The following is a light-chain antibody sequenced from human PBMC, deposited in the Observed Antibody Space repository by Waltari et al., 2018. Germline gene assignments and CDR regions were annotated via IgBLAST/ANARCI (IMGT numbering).Light chain of an antibody. CDR3: SSYTSSSTRV. V-gene: IGLV2-14*01. Sequence: QSALTQPASVSGSPGPSITISCTGTSSDVGGYNYVSWYQQHPGKAPKLMIYDVSKRPSGVSKRFSGSKSGNTASLTISGLQAEDEADYYCSSYTSSSTRVFGTGTKVTVL. CDR2: DVS. J-gene: IGLJ1*01. CDR1: SSDVGGYNY.